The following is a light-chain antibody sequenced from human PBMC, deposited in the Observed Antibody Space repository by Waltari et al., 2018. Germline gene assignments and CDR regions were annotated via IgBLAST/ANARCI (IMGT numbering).Light chain of an antibody. CDR2: EVN. Sequence: QSALTQPASVSGSPGQSITISCTGTSSDVGSYNYVSWYQQHQGKTPILMIYEVNNRPSGVSNRVSASKSGDTASLTISGLQAEDEADYYCCSFTTTNTWVFGGGTKLTVL. CDR1: SSDVGSYNY. CDR3: CSFTTTNTWV. V-gene: IGLV2-14*01. J-gene: IGLJ2*01.